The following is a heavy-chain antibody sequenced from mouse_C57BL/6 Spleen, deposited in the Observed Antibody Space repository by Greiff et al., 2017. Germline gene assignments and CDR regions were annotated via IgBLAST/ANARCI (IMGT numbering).Heavy chain of an antibody. V-gene: IGHV5-4*01. J-gene: IGHJ4*01. Sequence: EVQVVESGGGLVKPGGSLKLSCAASGFTFSSYAMSWVRQTPEKRLEWVATISDGGSYTYYPDNVKGRFTISRDNAKNNLYLQMSHLKSEDTAMYYCARGDGTRAMDYWGQGTSVTVSS. CDR3: ARGDGTRAMDY. CDR1: GFTFSSYA. CDR2: ISDGGSYT. D-gene: IGHD4-1*01.